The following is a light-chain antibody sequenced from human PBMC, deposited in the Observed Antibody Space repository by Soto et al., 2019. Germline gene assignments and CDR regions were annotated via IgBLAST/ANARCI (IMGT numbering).Light chain of an antibody. J-gene: IGLJ3*02. Sequence: QSVLTQPPSVSGAPGQRVTISCTGSSSNIGAGYDVHWYQQLPGTAPKLLIYGNSNRPSGVPDRFSGSKSGTSASLASTGLQAEDDSCQSYDSSLSGWVFGGGTKLTVL. CDR1: SSNIGAGYD. CDR2: GNS. V-gene: IGLV1-40*01. CDR3: QSYDSSLSGWV.